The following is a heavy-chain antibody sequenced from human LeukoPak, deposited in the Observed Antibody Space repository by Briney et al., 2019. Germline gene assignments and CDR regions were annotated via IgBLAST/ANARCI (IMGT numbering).Heavy chain of an antibody. Sequence: GGSLRLSCAASGFTFSSYGMHWVRQAPGKGLEWVAVVSYDGSNKYYADSVKGRFTISRDNSKNTLYLQMNSLRAEDTAVYYCANENYYGSGSYPDYWGQGTLVTVSS. J-gene: IGHJ4*02. V-gene: IGHV3-30*18. D-gene: IGHD3-10*01. CDR1: GFTFSSYG. CDR3: ANENYYGSGSYPDY. CDR2: VSYDGSNK.